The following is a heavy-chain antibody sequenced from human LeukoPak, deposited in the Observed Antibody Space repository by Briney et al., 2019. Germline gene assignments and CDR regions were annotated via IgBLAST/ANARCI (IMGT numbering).Heavy chain of an antibody. J-gene: IGHJ4*02. D-gene: IGHD4-17*01. CDR2: INHSGST. CDR3: ARGRNGDYAD. Sequence: SETLSLTCAVYGGSFSGYYLSWLRQPPGKGLEWIGEINHSGSTNYNPSLKSRVTISGDTSKNQFSLKLSSVTAADTAVYYCARGRNGDYADWGQGTLVTVSS. V-gene: IGHV4-34*01. CDR1: GGSFSGYY.